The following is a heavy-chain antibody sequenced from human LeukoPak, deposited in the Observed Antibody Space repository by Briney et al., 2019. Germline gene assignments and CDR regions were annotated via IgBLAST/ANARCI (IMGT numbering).Heavy chain of an antibody. D-gene: IGHD4-17*01. Sequence: GGSLRLSCVASGFTFSHYSMSWVRQAPGKGLGWVAVISYDGSNKYYADSVKGRFTISRDNSKNTLYLQMNSLRAEDTAVYYCATQREYGDYAFDIWGQGTMVTVSS. V-gene: IGHV3-30*03. CDR1: GFTFSHYS. J-gene: IGHJ3*02. CDR2: ISYDGSNK. CDR3: ATQREYGDYAFDI.